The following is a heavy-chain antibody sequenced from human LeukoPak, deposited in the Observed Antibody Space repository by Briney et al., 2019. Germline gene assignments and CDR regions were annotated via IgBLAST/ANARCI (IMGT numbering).Heavy chain of an antibody. V-gene: IGHV1-8*01. CDR1: GYTFTTYD. J-gene: IGHJ4*02. CDR3: ARGHPGGYFYYLDDY. CDR2: MNPNRGNT. Sequence: ASAKVSCKASGYTFTTYDINWVRQATGQGLEWMGWMNPNRGNTGYAQKFQGRVTMTRNTSITTAYMELSSLRSEDTAVYYCARGHPGGYFYYLDDYWGQGTLVTVSS. D-gene: IGHD2/OR15-2a*01.